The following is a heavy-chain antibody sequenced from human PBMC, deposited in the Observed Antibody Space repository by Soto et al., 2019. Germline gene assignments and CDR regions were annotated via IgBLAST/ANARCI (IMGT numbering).Heavy chain of an antibody. CDR1: GGTFSSFS. CDR2: IIPIFGAA. Sequence: QVQLVQSGAEVKKPGSSVKVSCKASGGTFSSFSINWVRQAPGQGLEWMGRIIPIFGAANYAQKFQGRVTITADESTSTAYMDLSSVRSVYTAVYYCARDAECRGGSCFSGYWGQGNQVTVSS. D-gene: IGHD2-15*01. J-gene: IGHJ4*02. V-gene: IGHV1-69*18. CDR3: ARDAECRGGSCFSGY.